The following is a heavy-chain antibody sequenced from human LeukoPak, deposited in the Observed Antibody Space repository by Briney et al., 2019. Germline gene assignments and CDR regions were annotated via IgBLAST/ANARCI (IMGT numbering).Heavy chain of an antibody. Sequence: PGGSLRLSCAASGFTFSSYSMNWVRQAPGKGLEWVSSISSSSSYIYYADSVKGRFTISRDNAKNSLYLQMNSLRAEDTAVYYCARDGPNGDWLLWPRFLSWFDPWGQGTLVTVSS. J-gene: IGHJ5*02. CDR1: GFTFSSYS. V-gene: IGHV3-21*01. CDR3: ARDGPNGDWLLWPRFLSWFDP. D-gene: IGHD3-9*01. CDR2: ISSSSSYI.